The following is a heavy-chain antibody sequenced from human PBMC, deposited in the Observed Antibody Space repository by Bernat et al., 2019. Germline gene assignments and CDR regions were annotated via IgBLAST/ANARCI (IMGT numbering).Heavy chain of an antibody. CDR2: INWDDDK. CDR1: GFSLSTSGVC. Sequence: QVTLRESGPALVKPTQTLTLTCTFSGFSLSTSGVCVSWVRQPPGKALEWLALINWDDDKYYNTPLKTRLTTSKDTSKNQVVLTLTSMDPVDTATYYCARTITIFSPDYYYMDVWGKGTTVTVSS. CDR3: ARTITIFSPDYYYMDV. J-gene: IGHJ6*03. D-gene: IGHD3-9*01. V-gene: IGHV2-70*20.